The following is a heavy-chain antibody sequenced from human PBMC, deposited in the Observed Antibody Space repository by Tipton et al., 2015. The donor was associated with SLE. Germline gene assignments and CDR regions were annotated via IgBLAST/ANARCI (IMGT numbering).Heavy chain of an antibody. CDR3: ARGLRSGVVGATPGY. D-gene: IGHD1-26*01. CDR2: IYYSGST. Sequence: TLSLTCTVSGGSISSYYWSWIRQPPGKGLEWIGYIYYSGSTNYNPSLKSRVTISVDTSKNQFSLKLSSVTAADMAVYYCARGLRSGVVGATPGYWGQGTLVTVSS. CDR1: GGSISSYY. V-gene: IGHV4-59*12. J-gene: IGHJ4*02.